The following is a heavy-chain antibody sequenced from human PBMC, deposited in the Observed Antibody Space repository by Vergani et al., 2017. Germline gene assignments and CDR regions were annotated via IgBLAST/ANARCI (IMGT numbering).Heavy chain of an antibody. V-gene: IGHV1-8*01. J-gene: IGHJ4*02. Sequence: QVQLVQSGAEVKKPGASVKVSCKASGYTFTSYDINWVRQATGQGLEWMGWMNPNSGNTGYAQKFQGRVTMTRNTSISTAYMELSRLRSDDTAVYYCARTRRIAVAAVDYWGQGTLVTVSS. CDR1: GYTFTSYD. CDR2: MNPNSGNT. CDR3: ARTRRIAVAAVDY. D-gene: IGHD6-19*01.